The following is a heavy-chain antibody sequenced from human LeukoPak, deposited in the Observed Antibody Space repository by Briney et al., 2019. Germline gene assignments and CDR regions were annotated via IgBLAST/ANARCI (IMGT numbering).Heavy chain of an antibody. D-gene: IGHD2-21*01. CDR2: IYYSGST. CDR3: AGIVVVIAAYNWFDP. Sequence: ASETLSLTCTVSGGSISRYYWSWIRQPPGKGLEWIGYIYYSGSTYYNPSLKSRVTISVDTSKNQFSLKLSSVTAADTAVYYCAGIVVVIAAYNWFDPWGQGTLVTVSS. CDR1: GGSISRYY. V-gene: IGHV4-59*04. J-gene: IGHJ5*02.